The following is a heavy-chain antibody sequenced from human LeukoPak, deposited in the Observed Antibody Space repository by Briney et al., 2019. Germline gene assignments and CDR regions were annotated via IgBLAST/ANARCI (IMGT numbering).Heavy chain of an antibody. J-gene: IGHJ4*02. CDR2: INPSGGST. V-gene: IGHV1-46*01. CDR1: GYTFTSYY. CDR3: ARGVQLRYFDWLLSR. Sequence: ASVKVSCKASGYTFTSYYMHWVRQAPGQGLEWMGIINPSGGSTSYAQKFQGRVTMTRDTSTSTVYKELSSLRSEDTAVYYCARGVQLRYFDWLLSRWGQGTLVTVSS. D-gene: IGHD3-9*01.